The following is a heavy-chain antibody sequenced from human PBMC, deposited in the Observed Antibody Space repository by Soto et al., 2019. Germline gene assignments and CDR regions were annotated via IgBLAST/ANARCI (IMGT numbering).Heavy chain of an antibody. J-gene: IGHJ4*02. Sequence: QVQLVQSGAEVKRPGSSVKVSCKASGDTFTFYSINWVRQAPGLGLEWMGRINPILSMSNYAQRFQGRVTXTXEXXTSTADMELSSLRSEETAIYYCASSYGSGYRAFDYWGQGALVTVSS. CDR2: INPILSMS. CDR1: GDTFTFYS. D-gene: IGHD3-10*01. CDR3: ASSYGSGYRAFDY. V-gene: IGHV1-69*02.